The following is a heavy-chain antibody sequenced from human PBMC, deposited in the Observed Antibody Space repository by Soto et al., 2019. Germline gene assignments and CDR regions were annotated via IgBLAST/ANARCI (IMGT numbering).Heavy chain of an antibody. V-gene: IGHV1-69*01. CDR1: GGAFTSYG. Sequence: VQLVQSGAEVKKPGSSVKVSCQASGGAFTSYGITWVRQAPGQGLEWMGGIIPLFGSRSYAQKFHGRLTITADESTSTAYMDLSSLRSEATAVYYCARVHFDVLTRYYRGWFDPWGQGTLVTVSS. CDR2: IIPLFGSR. J-gene: IGHJ5*02. D-gene: IGHD3-9*01. CDR3: ARVHFDVLTRYYRGWFDP.